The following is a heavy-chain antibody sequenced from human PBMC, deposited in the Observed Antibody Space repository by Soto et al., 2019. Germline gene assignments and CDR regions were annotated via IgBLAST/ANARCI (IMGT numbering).Heavy chain of an antibody. Sequence: SETLSLTCTVSGGSISSYYWSWIRQPPGKGLEWIGYIYYSGSTNYNPSLKSRVTISVDTSKNQCSLKLSSVTAADTAVYYCERAWKATPDNKYYYDSSGYPHCDYWGQGTLVTVSS. J-gene: IGHJ4*02. D-gene: IGHD3-22*01. CDR3: ERAWKATPDNKYYYDSSGYPHCDY. CDR1: GGSISSYY. V-gene: IGHV4-59*01. CDR2: IYYSGST.